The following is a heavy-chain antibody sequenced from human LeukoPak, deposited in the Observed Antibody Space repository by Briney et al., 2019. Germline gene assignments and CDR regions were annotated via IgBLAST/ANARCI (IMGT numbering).Heavy chain of an antibody. CDR1: GGTFSSYA. CDR2: IIPILGIA. J-gene: IGHJ6*02. D-gene: IGHD6-19*01. CDR3: ARFRIAVAGVLHSHYYYGIYV. Sequence: SVKVSCKASGGTFSSYAISWVRQAPGQGLEWMGRIIPILGIANYAQKFQGRVTITADKSTSTAYMELSSLRSEDTAVYYCARFRIAVAGVLHSHYYYGIYVWGQGATVTFSS. V-gene: IGHV1-69*04.